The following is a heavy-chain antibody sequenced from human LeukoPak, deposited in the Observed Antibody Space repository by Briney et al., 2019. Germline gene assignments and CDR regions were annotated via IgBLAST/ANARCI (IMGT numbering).Heavy chain of an antibody. D-gene: IGHD1-26*01. J-gene: IGHJ4*02. Sequence: SGGSLRLSCATSGFNFGGHYMSWVRQAPGKGPEWISYISGNGRDIAYADSVKGRFTISRDNAKNLLHLQMNSLRVEDTAVYHCVRQAGGAGGQWGQGTLIAVSS. CDR3: VRQAGGAGGQ. CDR1: GFNFGGHY. V-gene: IGHV3-11*01. CDR2: ISGNGRDI.